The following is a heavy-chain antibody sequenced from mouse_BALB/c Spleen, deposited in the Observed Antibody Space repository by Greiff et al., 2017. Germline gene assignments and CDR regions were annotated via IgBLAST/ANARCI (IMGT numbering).Heavy chain of an antibody. Sequence: VQLKESGGGLVQPGGSLKLSCAASGFTFSSYTMSWVRQTPEKRLEWVAYISNGGGSTYYPDTVKGRFTISRDNAKNTLYLQMSSLKSEDTAMYYWARRAEDGNYAYYFDYWGQGTTLTVSS. J-gene: IGHJ2*01. D-gene: IGHD2-1*01. CDR1: GFTFSSYT. V-gene: IGHV5-12-2*01. CDR2: ISNGGGST. CDR3: ARRAEDGNYAYYFDY.